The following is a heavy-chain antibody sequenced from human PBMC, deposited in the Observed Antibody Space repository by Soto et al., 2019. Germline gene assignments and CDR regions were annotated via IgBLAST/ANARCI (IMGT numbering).Heavy chain of an antibody. D-gene: IGHD3-22*01. CDR2: IYYSGFT. V-gene: IGHV4-59*11. J-gene: IGHJ4*02. CDR3: ARDQNSSGYLDY. Sequence: LSLTCTVSGGSISSHYWSWIRQPPGKGLEWIGYIYYSGFTDYNPSLKSRVTISEDTSKNQFSLRLTSVTAADTAVYYCARDQNSSGYLDYWGQGILVTVSS. CDR1: GGSISSHY.